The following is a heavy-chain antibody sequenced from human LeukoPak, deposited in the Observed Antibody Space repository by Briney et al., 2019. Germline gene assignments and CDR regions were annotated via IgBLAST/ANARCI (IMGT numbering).Heavy chain of an antibody. CDR1: GGSISSYY. CDR2: IYTSGST. Sequence: SETLSLTCTVSGGSISSYYWSWIRQPAGKGLEWIGRIYTSGSTNYNPSLKSRVTMSVDTSKNQFSLKLSSVTAADTAVYYCAREQLRLKKLWSYFDYWGQGTLVTVSS. J-gene: IGHJ4*02. CDR3: AREQLRLKKLWSYFDY. D-gene: IGHD5-18*01. V-gene: IGHV4-4*07.